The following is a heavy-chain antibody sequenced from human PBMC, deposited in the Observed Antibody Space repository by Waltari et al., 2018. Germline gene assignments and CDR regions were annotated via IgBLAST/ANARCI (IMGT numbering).Heavy chain of an antibody. Sequence: EVPVVESGGGLVQPGGSLRLSCAASSFTVSSYWMHWVRQAPGQGLVWVSRINPDGNTINYADSVRGRFTISRDSARNTLYLQMNSLRADDTAVYYCVRDFGGNLDSWGQGTLVTVSS. CDR3: VRDFGGNLDS. CDR2: INPDGNTI. D-gene: IGHD2-15*01. CDR1: SFTVSSYW. J-gene: IGHJ4*02. V-gene: IGHV3-74*01.